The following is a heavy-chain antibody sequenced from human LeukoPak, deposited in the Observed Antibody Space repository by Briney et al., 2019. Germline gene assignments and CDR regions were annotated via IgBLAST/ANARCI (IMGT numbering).Heavy chain of an antibody. CDR2: ISAYNGNT. D-gene: IGHD3-10*01. CDR1: GYTFTSYG. J-gene: IGHJ4*02. Sequence: ASVKVSCKASGYTFTSYGISWVRQAPGQGLEWMGWISAYNGNTNYAQKLQGRVTMTTDTSTSTAYMELRSLRSDDTAVYYCARGAAAPVRGLIHSPLDSWGQGTLVTVSS. CDR3: ARGAAAPVRGLIHSPLDS. V-gene: IGHV1-18*01.